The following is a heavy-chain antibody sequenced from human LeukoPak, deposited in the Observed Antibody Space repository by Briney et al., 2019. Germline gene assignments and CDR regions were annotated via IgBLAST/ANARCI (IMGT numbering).Heavy chain of an antibody. CDR2: IYYSGST. J-gene: IGHJ5*02. CDR1: GGSISSYY. CDR3: ARVLSTVTTPAGRHFDP. D-gene: IGHD4-17*01. V-gene: IGHV4-59*01. Sequence: NPSETLSLTCTVSGGSISSYYWSWIRQPPGKGLEWIGYIYYSGSTNYNPSLKSRVTISVDTSKNQFSLKLSSVTAADTAVYYCARVLSTVTTPAGRHFDPWGQGTLVTVSS.